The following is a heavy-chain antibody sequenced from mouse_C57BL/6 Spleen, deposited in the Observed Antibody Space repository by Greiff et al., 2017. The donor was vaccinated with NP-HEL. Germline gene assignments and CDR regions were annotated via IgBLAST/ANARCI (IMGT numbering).Heavy chain of an antibody. V-gene: IGHV1-82*01. Sequence: QVQLQQSGPELVKPGASVKISCKASGYTFSSSWMNWVKQRPGQGLEWIGRIYPGDGDTNYNGKFKGKATLTADKSSSTAYMQLSSLTSEYSAVYYCARNGYGNYNDFDYWGQGTTLTVSS. D-gene: IGHD2-1*01. CDR3: ARNGYGNYNDFDY. CDR2: IYPGDGDT. CDR1: GYTFSSSW. J-gene: IGHJ2*01.